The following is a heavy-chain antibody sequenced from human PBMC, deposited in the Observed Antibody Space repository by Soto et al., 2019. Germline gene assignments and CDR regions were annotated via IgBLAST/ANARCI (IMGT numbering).Heavy chain of an antibody. Sequence: PGGSLRLSCAASGFTFSSYWMSWVRQAPGKGLEWVANIKQDGSEKYYVDSVKGRFTISRDNAKNSLYLQMNSLRAEDTAVYYCAREYSSSSGQFYFDYWGKGTLVTVSS. J-gene: IGHJ4*02. V-gene: IGHV3-7*03. D-gene: IGHD6-6*01. CDR2: IKQDGSEK. CDR3: AREYSSSSGQFYFDY. CDR1: GFTFSSYW.